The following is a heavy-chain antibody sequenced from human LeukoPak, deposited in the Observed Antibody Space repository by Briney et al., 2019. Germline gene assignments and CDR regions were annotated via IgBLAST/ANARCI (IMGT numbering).Heavy chain of an antibody. J-gene: IGHJ6*02. Sequence: GASLRLSCAASGFTFSSYAMSWVRQAPGKGLEWVSAISGSGGSTYYADSVKGRFTISRDNSKNTLYLQMNSLRAEDTAVYYCAKRLHSYGHGYYYYYGMDVWGQGTTVTVSS. CDR3: AKRLHSYGHGYYYYYGMDV. CDR1: GFTFSSYA. CDR2: ISGSGGST. D-gene: IGHD5-18*01. V-gene: IGHV3-23*01.